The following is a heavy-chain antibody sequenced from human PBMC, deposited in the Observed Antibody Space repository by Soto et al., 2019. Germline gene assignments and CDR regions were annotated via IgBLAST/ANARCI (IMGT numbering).Heavy chain of an antibody. J-gene: IGHJ5*02. V-gene: IGHV4-31*03. CDR3: ARWWSGSRQGFDP. CDR2: IYYSGST. Sequence: QVQLQESGPGLVKPSQTLSLTCTVSGGSISSGDYYWSWIRQHPGKGLEWIGYIYYSGSTYYNPSLKIRVTISVDTSKNRCSLKLSSVTAADTAVYYCARWWSGSRQGFDPWGQGTLVTVSS. CDR1: GGSISSGDYY. D-gene: IGHD3-3*01.